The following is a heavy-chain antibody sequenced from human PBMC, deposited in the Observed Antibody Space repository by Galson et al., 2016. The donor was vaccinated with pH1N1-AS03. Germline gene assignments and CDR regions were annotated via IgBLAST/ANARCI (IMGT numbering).Heavy chain of an antibody. V-gene: IGHV4-31*03. Sequence: TLSLTCTVSGDSISIGGYYWSWIRQHPGKGLEWIGYIYNSVSTHYNGTLKSRITISVDTSKNQFSLKLSSVTAADTAIYYCARGDREVFDPRGQGTLVTVSS. D-gene: IGHD5-24*01. CDR3: ARGDREVFDP. J-gene: IGHJ5*02. CDR2: IYNSVST. CDR1: GDSISIGGYY.